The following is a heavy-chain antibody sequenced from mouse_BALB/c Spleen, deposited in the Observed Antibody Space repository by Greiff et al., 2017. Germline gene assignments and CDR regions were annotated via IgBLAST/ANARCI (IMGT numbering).Heavy chain of an antibody. J-gene: IGHJ3*01. CDR1: GYTFTDYA. CDR2: ISTYYGDA. D-gene: IGHD1-1*01. Sequence: VQLQQSGAELVRPGVSVKISCKGSGYTFTDYAMHWVKQSHAKSLEWIGVISTYYGDASYNQKFKGKATMTVDKSSSTAYMELARLTSEDSAIYYCARAYGSNPFAYWGQGTLVTVSA. V-gene: IGHV1S137*01. CDR3: ARAYGSNPFAY.